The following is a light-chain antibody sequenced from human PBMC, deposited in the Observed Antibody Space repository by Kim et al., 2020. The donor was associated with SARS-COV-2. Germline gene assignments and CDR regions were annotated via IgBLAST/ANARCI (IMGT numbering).Light chain of an antibody. J-gene: IGKJ1*01. CDR3: QQYSTSPRT. Sequence: SPGERATLSCRASQSVSSNALAWYQQKPGQAPRLLIYGASSRATGIPDRFSGSGSGTDFTLTISRLEPEDFAVYYCQQYSTSPRTFGQGTKVDIK. CDR1: QSVSSNA. CDR2: GAS. V-gene: IGKV3-20*01.